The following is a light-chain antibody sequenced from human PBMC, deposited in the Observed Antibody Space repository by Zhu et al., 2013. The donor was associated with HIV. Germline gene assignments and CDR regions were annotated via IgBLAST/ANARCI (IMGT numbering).Light chain of an antibody. Sequence: DIVMTQSPVSLPVTPGEPASISCRASQSLLHSNGYKYLDWYLQKPGQSPQLLIYMGSNRASGVPARLSGSGSGTDFTLKISRVEAEDVGIYYCMQALQTPLTFGGGTKVEIK. CDR1: QSLLHSNGYKY. V-gene: IGKV2-28*01. CDR3: MQALQTPLT. CDR2: MGS. J-gene: IGKJ4*01.